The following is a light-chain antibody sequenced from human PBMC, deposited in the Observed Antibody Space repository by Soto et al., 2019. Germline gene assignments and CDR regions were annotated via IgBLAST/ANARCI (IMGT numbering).Light chain of an antibody. Sequence: IVYTQCLAILSLSTRARATLSCGASQSVSSYLAWYQQKAGRPPRLLIYDASKRAPGIPARFSGSGSGTDFTLTISSREPEDFAVYYCQQYGRSPRTFGQGTKVAI. V-gene: IGKV3-11*01. CDR2: DAS. CDR1: QSVSSY. J-gene: IGKJ1*01. CDR3: QQYGRSPRT.